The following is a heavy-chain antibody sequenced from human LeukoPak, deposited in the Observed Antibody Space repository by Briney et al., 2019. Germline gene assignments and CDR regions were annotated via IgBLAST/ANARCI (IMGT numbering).Heavy chain of an antibody. CDR1: GYTFTSYG. CDR3: ARRGYQLLYGDAFDI. D-gene: IGHD2-2*02. CDR2: ISAYNGNT. Sequence: ASVKVSCKASGYTFTSYGISWVRQAPGQGLEWMGWISAYNGNTNYAQKLQGRVTMTTDTSTSTAYMELRSLRSDDTAVYYCARRGYQLLYGDAFDIWGQGTMVTVSS. J-gene: IGHJ3*02. V-gene: IGHV1-18*01.